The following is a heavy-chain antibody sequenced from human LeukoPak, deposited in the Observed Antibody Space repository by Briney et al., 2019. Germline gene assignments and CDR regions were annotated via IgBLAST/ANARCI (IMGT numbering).Heavy chain of an antibody. V-gene: IGHV3-23*01. Sequence: GGSLRLSCAASGFIINNYAMAWVCQAQGKGLEWVSAITGTAYKTYYADSVKGRFTISRDNSKNTLYLQMNTLRAEDTAIYYCAKNLSGNYDTLTAFDPWGPGPLVTVSS. CDR2: ITGTAYKT. D-gene: IGHD3-9*01. J-gene: IGHJ5*02. CDR3: AKNLSGNYDTLTAFDP. CDR1: GFIINNYA.